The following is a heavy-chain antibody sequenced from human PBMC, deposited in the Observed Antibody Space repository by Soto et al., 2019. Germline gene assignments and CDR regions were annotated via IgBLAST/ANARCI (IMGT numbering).Heavy chain of an antibody. V-gene: IGHV3-23*01. J-gene: IGHJ6*02. Sequence: GGSLRLSCAASGLTFSNYGMSWVRQAPGKGLEWVSTISGSGGTTYYPDSVKGRFTISRDNFKNTLYLQVESLRAEDTAVYYCAKGTGGFGELLSNPYYYYGLDVWGQGTTVTVSS. CDR1: GLTFSNYG. D-gene: IGHD3-10*01. CDR2: ISGSGGTT. CDR3: AKGTGGFGELLSNPYYYYGLDV.